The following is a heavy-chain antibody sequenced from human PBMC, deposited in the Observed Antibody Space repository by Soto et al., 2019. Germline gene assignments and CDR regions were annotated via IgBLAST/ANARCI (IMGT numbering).Heavy chain of an antibody. CDR1: GYTLTSYG. V-gene: IGHV1-18*01. CDR2: ISAYNGNT. Sequence: QVQLVQSGAEVKKPGASVKVSCKASGYTLTSYGISWVRQAPGQGLEWMGWISAYNGNTNYAQKLQGRVTMTTDTSTSTAYMELRSLRSDNTAVYYCARDRAPYSSSSAGYFDYWGQGTLVTVSS. D-gene: IGHD6-6*01. J-gene: IGHJ4*02. CDR3: ARDRAPYSSSSAGYFDY.